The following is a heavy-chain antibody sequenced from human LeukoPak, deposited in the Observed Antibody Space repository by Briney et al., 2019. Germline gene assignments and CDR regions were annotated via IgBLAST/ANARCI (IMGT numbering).Heavy chain of an antibody. CDR1: GFTVSSNY. D-gene: IGHD2-2*01. Sequence: GGSLRLSCAASGFTVSSNYMSWVRQAPGKGLEWVSAISGSGGSTYYADSVKGRFTISRDNSKNTLYLQMNSLRAEDTAVYYCAKDYPHIVVVPAAIPVDYWGQGTLVTVSS. CDR3: AKDYPHIVVVPAAIPVDY. V-gene: IGHV3-23*01. CDR2: ISGSGGST. J-gene: IGHJ4*02.